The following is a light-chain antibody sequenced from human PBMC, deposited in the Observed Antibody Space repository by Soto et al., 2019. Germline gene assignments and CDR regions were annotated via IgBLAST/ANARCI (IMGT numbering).Light chain of an antibody. J-gene: IGLJ1*01. CDR2: SNN. CDR3: AAWDESLNAPYV. V-gene: IGLV1-44*01. Sequence: VLTQPPSASGAPGQGVTISCSGSSSNIGSHVVSWYQQLPGTAPKLLIYSNNHRPSGVPDRFSGSKSGTSASLAISGLQSEDEADYYCAAWDESLNAPYVFGTGTKVTVL. CDR1: SSNIGSHV.